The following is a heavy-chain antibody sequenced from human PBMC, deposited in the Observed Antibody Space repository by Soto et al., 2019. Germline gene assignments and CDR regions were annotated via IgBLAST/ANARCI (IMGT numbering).Heavy chain of an antibody. CDR1: GFTFSSYA. J-gene: IGHJ4*02. Sequence: QVQLVESGGGVVQPGRSLRLSCAASGFTFSSYAMHWVRQAPGKGLEWVAVISYDGSNKYYADSVKGRFTISRDNSKNTLYLQMNSLRAEDTAVYYCARDLLGYCSGGSCYSVLGYWGQGTLVTVSS. V-gene: IGHV3-30-3*01. D-gene: IGHD2-15*01. CDR2: ISYDGSNK. CDR3: ARDLLGYCSGGSCYSVLGY.